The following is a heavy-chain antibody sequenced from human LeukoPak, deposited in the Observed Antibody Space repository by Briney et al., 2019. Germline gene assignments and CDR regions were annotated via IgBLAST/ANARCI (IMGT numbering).Heavy chain of an antibody. D-gene: IGHD3-10*01. J-gene: IGHJ2*01. Sequence: PGESLKISCKGSGYSFTRYWIGWVRQMPGKGLERMGIIYPGDSDTRYSPSLQGQVTISADKSINTAYLQWSSLKASDTAMYYCARGMVRGVTTNWYFDLWGRGTLVTVSS. CDR3: ARGMVRGVTTNWYFDL. V-gene: IGHV5-51*01. CDR1: GYSFTRYW. CDR2: IYPGDSDT.